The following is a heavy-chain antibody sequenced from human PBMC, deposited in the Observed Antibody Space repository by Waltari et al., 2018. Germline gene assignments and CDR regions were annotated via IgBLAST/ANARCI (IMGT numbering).Heavy chain of an antibody. Sequence: QVQLQESGPGLVKPSETLSLTCTVSGGSISSYYWSWIRQPPGKGLEWIGYIYYSGSTNYNPSLKSRVTISVDTSKNQFSLKLSSVTAADTAVYYCARHGHYSSSWYGRDVWGKGTTVTVSS. D-gene: IGHD6-13*01. CDR1: GGSISSYY. CDR3: ARHGHYSSSWYGRDV. CDR2: IYYSGST. V-gene: IGHV4-59*01. J-gene: IGHJ6*04.